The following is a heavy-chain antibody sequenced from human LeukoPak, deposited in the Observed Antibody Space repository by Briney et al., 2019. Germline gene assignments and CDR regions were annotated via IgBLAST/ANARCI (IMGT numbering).Heavy chain of an antibody. CDR3: ARGRGGDYGSGSFYFDY. J-gene: IGHJ4*02. D-gene: IGHD3-10*01. CDR2: IHFDGFNT. Sequence: PGGSLRLSCAASAFTFSSYNMNWVRQAPGKGLVWVSRIHFDGFNTNYGDPVKGRFTISRDNAKNTVYLQMNSLRADDTAVYYCARGRGGDYGSGSFYFDYWGQGALVTVSS. V-gene: IGHV3-74*01. CDR1: AFTFSSYN.